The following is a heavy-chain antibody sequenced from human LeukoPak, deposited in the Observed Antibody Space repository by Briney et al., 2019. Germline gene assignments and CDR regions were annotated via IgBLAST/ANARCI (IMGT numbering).Heavy chain of an antibody. V-gene: IGHV3-23*01. D-gene: IGHD1-26*01. J-gene: IGHJ6*02. CDR2: ISGSGGST. CDR1: GFTFSSYA. CDR3: AMALGGPNGMDV. Sequence: GGSLRLSCAASGFTFSSYAMSWVRQAPGKGLEWVSAISGSGGSTYYADSVKGRFTTSRDNSKNTLYLQMNSLRAEDTAVYYCAMALGGPNGMDVWGQGTTVTVSS.